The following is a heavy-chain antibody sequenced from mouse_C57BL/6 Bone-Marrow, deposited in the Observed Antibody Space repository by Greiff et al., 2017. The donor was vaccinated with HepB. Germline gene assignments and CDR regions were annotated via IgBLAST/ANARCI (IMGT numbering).Heavy chain of an antibody. V-gene: IGHV1-75*01. D-gene: IGHD1-1*01. CDR1: GYTFTDYY. Sequence: VKLQESGPELVKPGASVKISCKASGYTFTDYYINWVKQRPGQGLEWIGWIFPGSGSTYYNEKFKGKATLTVDKSSSTAYMLLSSLTSEDSAVYFCAREDYYGSSSNFAYWGQGTLVTVSA. CDR3: AREDYYGSSSNFAY. CDR2: IFPGSGST. J-gene: IGHJ3*01.